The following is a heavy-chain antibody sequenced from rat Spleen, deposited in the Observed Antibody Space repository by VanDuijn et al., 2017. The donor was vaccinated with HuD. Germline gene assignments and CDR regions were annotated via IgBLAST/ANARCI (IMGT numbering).Heavy chain of an antibody. CDR3: ARLSLGVDY. CDR1: GFSLTNYN. Sequence: QVQLKESGPGLVQPSQTLSLTCTVSGFSLTNYNVHWVRQPPGKGLEWMGIIWTGGSTDYSSALKSRLSITRDTSKSQVFLKMNSLQTEDTATYYCARLSLGVDYWGQGVMVTVSS. V-gene: IGHV2-30*01. J-gene: IGHJ2*01. D-gene: IGHD5-1*01. CDR2: IWTGGST.